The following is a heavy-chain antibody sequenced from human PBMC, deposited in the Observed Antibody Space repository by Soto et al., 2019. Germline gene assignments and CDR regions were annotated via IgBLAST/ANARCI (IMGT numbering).Heavy chain of an antibody. Sequence: GASVKVSCKASGGTFSSYAISWVRQAPGQGLEWMEGIIPIFGTAKYAKKFQGRVTITADESTSTAYMELSSLRSEDTAVYYCARVGGSGWYYYFEYWGQGTMVTVSS. CDR1: GGTFSSYA. CDR2: IIPIFGTA. J-gene: IGHJ4*02. V-gene: IGHV1-69*13. D-gene: IGHD6-19*01. CDR3: ARVGGSGWYYYFEY.